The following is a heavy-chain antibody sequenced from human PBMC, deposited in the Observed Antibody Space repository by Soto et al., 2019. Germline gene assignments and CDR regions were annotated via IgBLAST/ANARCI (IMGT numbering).Heavy chain of an antibody. D-gene: IGHD3-16*02. CDR3: AKDLLYDDYIGGSYRYTGDAFDI. J-gene: IGHJ3*02. V-gene: IGHV3-23*01. CDR2: ISGSGGST. CDR1: GFTFSSYA. Sequence: GVLRLSCAASGFTFSSYAKSWVRQAPGKGLEWVSAISGSGGSTYYADSVKGRFTISRDNSKNTLYRQMNSLRAEDTAVYYCAKDLLYDDYIGGSYRYTGDAFDIWGQGTMVTVS.